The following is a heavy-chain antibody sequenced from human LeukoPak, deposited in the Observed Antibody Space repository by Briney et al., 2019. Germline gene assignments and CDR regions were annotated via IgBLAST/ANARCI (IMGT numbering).Heavy chain of an antibody. D-gene: IGHD2-15*01. V-gene: IGHV4-39*01. CDR3: ARRGYCSGGSCYVSY. Sequence: SETLSLTCTVSGGSISSSNYYWDWIRQPPGKGLEWIGSIYYSGNTYYNPSLKSRVTISVDTSKNQFSLKLNSVTAADTAVYYCARRGYCSGGSCYVSYWGQGTLVTVPS. J-gene: IGHJ4*02. CDR2: IYYSGNT. CDR1: GGSISSSNYY.